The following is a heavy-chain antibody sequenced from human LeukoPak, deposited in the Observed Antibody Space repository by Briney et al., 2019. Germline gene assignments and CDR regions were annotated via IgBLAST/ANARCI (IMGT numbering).Heavy chain of an antibody. Sequence: SETLSLTCAVSGGSISSGSYYWSWIRQPAGKGLEWIGRSYTSWSTNYNPSLKSRVTISVDTSKNHFSIKLLSRTAADTAVYYCARDRRCSGGSCYSRGRNYYYYYMDVWGKGTTVTVSS. CDR2: SYTSWST. CDR1: GGSISSGSYY. CDR3: ARDRRCSGGSCYSRGRNYYYYYMDV. V-gene: IGHV4-61*02. J-gene: IGHJ6*03. D-gene: IGHD2-15*01.